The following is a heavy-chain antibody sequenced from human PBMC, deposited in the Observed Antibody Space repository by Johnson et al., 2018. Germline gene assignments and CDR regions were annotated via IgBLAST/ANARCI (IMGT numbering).Heavy chain of an antibody. CDR3: ARGFAIAVAGTPAFAI. V-gene: IGHV3-13*01. CDR2: IGTAGDT. Sequence: EVQLVESGGGLVQPGGSLRLSCAASGFTFSSYDMHWVRQATGKGLEWVSAIGTAGDTYYPGSVKGRFPISRENAKNSLYLQMNSLRAWDTAVYYCARGFAIAVAGTPAFAIWGQGTMVTVSS. D-gene: IGHD6-19*01. CDR1: GFTFSSYD. J-gene: IGHJ3*02.